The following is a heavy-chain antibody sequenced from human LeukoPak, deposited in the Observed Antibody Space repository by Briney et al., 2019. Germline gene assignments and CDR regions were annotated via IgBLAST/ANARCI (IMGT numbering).Heavy chain of an antibody. CDR1: GGSISSGGYY. CDR3: AAHSRRWLQLYAFDI. CDR2: IYYSGST. Sequence: SQTLSLTCTVSGGSISSGGYYWSWIRQHPGKGLEWIGYIYYSGSTYHNPSLKSRVTISVDTSKNQFSLKLSSVTAADTAVYYCAAHSRRWLQLYAFDIWGQGTMVTVSS. V-gene: IGHV4-31*03. J-gene: IGHJ3*02. D-gene: IGHD5-24*01.